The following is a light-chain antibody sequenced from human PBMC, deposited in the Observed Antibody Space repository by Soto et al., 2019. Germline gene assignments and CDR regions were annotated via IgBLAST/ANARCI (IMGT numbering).Light chain of an antibody. CDR3: SSFVHKNNLI. J-gene: IGLJ2*01. CDR1: SSDIGGYNY. CDR2: EVS. V-gene: IGLV2-14*01. Sequence: QLVLTQPASVSGAPGQSITISCSGSSSDIGGYNYVSWYQHHPGKVPKVMIYEVSNRPSGVPTRFSGSKSGNTASLTISGLRAEDEADYYCSSFVHKNNLIFGGGTKVTVL.